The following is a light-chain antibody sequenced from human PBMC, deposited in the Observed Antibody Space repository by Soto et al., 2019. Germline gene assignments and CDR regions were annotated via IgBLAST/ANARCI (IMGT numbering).Light chain of an antibody. CDR2: DVS. CDR3: SYYTSSSTYV. Sequence: QSVLTQPASVSGSPGQSITISCTGTSSDVGGYNYVSWYQQHPGKAPKLMIYDVSNRPSGVSNRFSGSKSGNTASLTISGPQAENGADYSCSYYTSSSTYVFGTGTKATAL. CDR1: SSDVGGYNY. J-gene: IGLJ1*01. V-gene: IGLV2-14*01.